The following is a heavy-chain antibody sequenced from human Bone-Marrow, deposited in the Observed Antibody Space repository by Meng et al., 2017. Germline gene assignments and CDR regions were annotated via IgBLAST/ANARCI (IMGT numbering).Heavy chain of an antibody. CDR3: ARDEDISAAGKLFGDY. CDR1: GYTFTSYA. CDR2: IDPNNDHT. V-gene: IGHV1-2*06. Sequence: QSGSELKKPGASVKVSCKASGYTFTSYAMNWVRQAPGQGLEWMGRIDPNNDHTQYAQNFQGRVTMTSDTSISTVYMELNGLRSDDTAVYYCARDEDISAAGKLFGDYWGQGTLVTVSS. D-gene: IGHD6-13*01. J-gene: IGHJ4*02.